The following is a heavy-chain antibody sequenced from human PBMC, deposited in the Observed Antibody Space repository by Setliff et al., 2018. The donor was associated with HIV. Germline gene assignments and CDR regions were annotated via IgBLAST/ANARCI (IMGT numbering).Heavy chain of an antibody. V-gene: IGHV4-39*07. CDR3: ARYGSGSYYTYYYYMDV. Sequence: SETLSLTCTVSGGSIISSTYFWGWIRQPPGKGLECIGNIYYSGSTHYNPSLKSRVTMSVDTSKNQFSLKLSSVTAADTAVYYCARYGSGSYYTYYYYMDVWGKGTTVTVSS. CDR1: GGSIISSTYF. J-gene: IGHJ6*03. CDR2: IYYSGST. D-gene: IGHD3-10*01.